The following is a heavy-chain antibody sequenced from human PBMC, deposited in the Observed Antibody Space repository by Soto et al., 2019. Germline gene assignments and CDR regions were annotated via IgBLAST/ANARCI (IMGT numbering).Heavy chain of an antibody. CDR3: ARLPGDYSPPITDY. CDR1: GGSISSSSYY. D-gene: IGHD4-4*01. Sequence: QLQLQESGPGLVKPSETLSLTCTVSGGSISSSSYYWGWIRQPPGKGLEWIGSIYYSGSTYYNPSLKSRVTISVDTSKNHFSLKLSSVTAADTAVYYCARLPGDYSPPITDYWGQGTLVTVSS. V-gene: IGHV4-39*02. CDR2: IYYSGST. J-gene: IGHJ4*02.